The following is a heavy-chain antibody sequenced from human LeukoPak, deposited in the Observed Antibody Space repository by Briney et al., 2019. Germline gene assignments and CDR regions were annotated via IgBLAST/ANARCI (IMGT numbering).Heavy chain of an antibody. D-gene: IGHD3-10*01. J-gene: IGHJ4*02. V-gene: IGHV4-38-2*02. Sequence: SETLSLTCTVSGYSISSGYYWDWIRQPPGKGLEWIGNIYHSRSTYYNPSLKSRVTISVDTSKNQFSLKLSSVTAADTAVYYCARVSGSGSYYVDYWGQGTLVTVSS. CDR1: GYSISSGYY. CDR3: ARVSGSGSYYVDY. CDR2: IYHSRST.